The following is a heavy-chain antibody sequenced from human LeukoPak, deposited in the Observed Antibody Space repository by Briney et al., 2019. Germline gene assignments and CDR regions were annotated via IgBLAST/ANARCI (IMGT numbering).Heavy chain of an antibody. D-gene: IGHD5-12*01. V-gene: IGHV1-18*01. Sequence: ASVKVSWKASGYIFASYGISWVRQAPGQGLEWMGWISGYNGNTNYARKLQGRVTMTTDTSTSTAYMELRSLRSDDTAMYYCARGTYSGYDRLDYWGQGTLVTVSS. J-gene: IGHJ4*02. CDR3: ARGTYSGYDRLDY. CDR2: ISGYNGNT. CDR1: GYIFASYG.